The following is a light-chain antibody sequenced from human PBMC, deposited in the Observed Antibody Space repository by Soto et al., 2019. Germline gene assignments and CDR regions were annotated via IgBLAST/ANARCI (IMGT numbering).Light chain of an antibody. Sequence: EIVVTQSPATLSVSPGERATLSCRASQSVSSNLAWYQQKPGQAPRLLIYGASTRATGIPARFSGSGSGTEFTLTISSLQSEDFAVYYCQQYNNWLGTFGQRTKVDIK. J-gene: IGKJ1*01. V-gene: IGKV3-15*01. CDR1: QSVSSN. CDR2: GAS. CDR3: QQYNNWLGT.